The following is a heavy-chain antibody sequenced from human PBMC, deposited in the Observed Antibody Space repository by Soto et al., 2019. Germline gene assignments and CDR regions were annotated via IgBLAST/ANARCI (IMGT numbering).Heavy chain of an antibody. V-gene: IGHV1-69*01. Sequence: EQLVQSGADVKKPGSSVKVSCKTSGGSFGSSAISWVRQAPAQGLEWMGEIIPVFDKANYAQNFQGRLTITADELTGTVFMELSSLRSEDTAVYFCARLRRDWGDAFDLWGLGTFVTVSS. CDR3: ARLRRDWGDAFDL. CDR2: IIPVFDKA. J-gene: IGHJ3*01. D-gene: IGHD3-16*01. CDR1: GGSFGSSA.